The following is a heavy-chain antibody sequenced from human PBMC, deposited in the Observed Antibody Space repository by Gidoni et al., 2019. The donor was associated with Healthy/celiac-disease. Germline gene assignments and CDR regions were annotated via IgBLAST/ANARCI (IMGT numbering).Heavy chain of an antibody. CDR1: GFTFSSYS. D-gene: IGHD4-17*01. CDR3: ARDSDDGVGGYGYFQH. CDR2: ISSSSSYI. V-gene: IGHV3-21*01. Sequence: EVQLVESGGGLVKPGGSLRLSCAASGFTFSSYSMNWVRQAPGKGLELVSSISSSSSYIYYADSVKGRFTISRDNAKNSLYLQMNSLRAEDTAVYYCARDSDDGVGGYGYFQHWGQGTLVTVSS. J-gene: IGHJ1*01.